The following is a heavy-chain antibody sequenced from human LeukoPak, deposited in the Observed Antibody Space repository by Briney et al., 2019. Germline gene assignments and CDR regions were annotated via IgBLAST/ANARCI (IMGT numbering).Heavy chain of an antibody. Sequence: GGSLRLSCAASGFTFSSYGMHWVRQAPGKGLEWVAVISYDGSNKYYADSVKGRFTISRDNSKNTLYLQMNSLRAKDTAVYYCATTRRITMIVVVITPFDYWGQGTLVTVSS. J-gene: IGHJ4*02. D-gene: IGHD3-22*01. CDR3: ATTRRITMIVVVITPFDY. CDR2: ISYDGSNK. V-gene: IGHV3-30*03. CDR1: GFTFSSYG.